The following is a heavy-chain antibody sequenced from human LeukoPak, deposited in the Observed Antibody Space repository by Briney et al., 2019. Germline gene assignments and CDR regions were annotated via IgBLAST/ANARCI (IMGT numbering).Heavy chain of an antibody. CDR1: GYTFTGYY. Sequence: ASVKVSCKASGYTFTGYYMHWVRQAPGQGLEWMGWINPNSGGTNYAQKFQGRVTMTRDTPISTAYMELSRLRSDDTAVYYCARGAGPFHGSGSYQNNWFDPWGQGTLVTVSS. J-gene: IGHJ5*02. V-gene: IGHV1-2*02. CDR2: INPNSGGT. D-gene: IGHD3-10*01. CDR3: ARGAGPFHGSGSYQNNWFDP.